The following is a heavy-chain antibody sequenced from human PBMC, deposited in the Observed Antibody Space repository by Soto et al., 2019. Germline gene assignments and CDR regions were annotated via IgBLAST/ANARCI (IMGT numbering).Heavy chain of an antibody. CDR1: GFTFSSYG. J-gene: IGHJ6*02. CDR2: IWYDGSNK. V-gene: IGHV3-33*01. CDR3: ARGRYSYGRYYYYYGMDV. Sequence: QVQLVESGGGVVQPGRSLRLSCAASGFTFSSYGMHWVRQAPDKGLEWVAVIWYDGSNKYYADSVKGRFTISRDNSKNTLYLQMNSLRAEDTAVYYCARGRYSYGRYYYYYGMDVWGQGTTVTVSS. D-gene: IGHD5-18*01.